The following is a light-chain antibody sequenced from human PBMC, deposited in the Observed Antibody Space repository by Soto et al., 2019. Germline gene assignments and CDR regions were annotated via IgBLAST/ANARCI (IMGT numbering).Light chain of an antibody. CDR3: QQANSFPLP. Sequence: DIPMTQSPSSVSASVGDRVTITCRASQDFSSWLVWYQQKPGKAPKLLIYGASNLESGVPSRFGGNESGTDFILPISSLQPKDFAPSYCQQANSFPLPFGGRTNVEIK. CDR1: QDFSSW. J-gene: IGKJ4*01. V-gene: IGKV1D-12*01. CDR2: GAS.